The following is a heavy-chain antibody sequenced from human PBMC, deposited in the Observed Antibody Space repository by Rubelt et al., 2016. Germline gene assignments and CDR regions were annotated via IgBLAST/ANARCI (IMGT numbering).Heavy chain of an antibody. CDR3: ARGEYSYGYHLGMDV. CDR2: ISYDGSNK. Sequence: GFTFSSYAMHWVRQAPGKGLEWVAVISYDGSNKYYADSVKGRFTISRDNAKNSLYLQMNSLRAEDTAVYYCARGEYSYGYHLGMDVWGQGTTVTVSS. J-gene: IGHJ6*02. D-gene: IGHD5-18*01. CDR1: GFTFSSYA. V-gene: IGHV3-30*04.